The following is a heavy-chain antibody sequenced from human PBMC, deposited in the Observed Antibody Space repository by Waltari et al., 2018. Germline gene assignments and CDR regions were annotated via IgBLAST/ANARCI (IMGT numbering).Heavy chain of an antibody. CDR3: ARGVPPDYYYYYMDV. CDR2: IYYSGST. D-gene: IGHD1-1*01. Sequence: QVQLQESGPGLVKPSETLSLTCTVSGGSISSYYWSWIRQPPGKGLEWIGYIYYSGSTNYNPSLKSRVTISVDTSKNQFSLKLSSVTAADTAVYYCARGVPPDYYYYYMDVWGKGTTVTVSS. J-gene: IGHJ6*03. CDR1: GGSISSYY. V-gene: IGHV4-59*01.